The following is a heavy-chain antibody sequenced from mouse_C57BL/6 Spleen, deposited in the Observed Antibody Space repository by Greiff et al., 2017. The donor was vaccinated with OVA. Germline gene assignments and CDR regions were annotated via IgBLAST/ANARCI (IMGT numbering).Heavy chain of an antibody. D-gene: IGHD1-1*01. J-gene: IGHJ4*01. CDR3: ARGITTVVATKDYAMDY. Sequence: VQLKQSGAELVKPGASVKLSCTASGFNIKDYYMHWVKQRTEQGLEWIGRIDPEDGETKYAPKFQGKATITADTSSNTAYLQLSSLTSEDTAVYYCARGITTVVATKDYAMDYWGQGTSVTVSS. V-gene: IGHV14-2*01. CDR2: IDPEDGET. CDR1: GFNIKDYY.